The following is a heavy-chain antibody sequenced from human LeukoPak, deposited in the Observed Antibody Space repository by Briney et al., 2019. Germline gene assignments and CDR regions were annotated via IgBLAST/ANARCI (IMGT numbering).Heavy chain of an antibody. V-gene: IGHV4-59*01. J-gene: IGHJ4*02. CDR1: GGSISSYY. Sequence: SETLSLTCTVSGGSISSYYWSWIRQPPGKGLEWIGYIYYSGSTNYNPSLRSRVTISVDTSKNQFSLKLSSVTAADTAVYYCARDDSGSYNFDYWDQGTLVTVSS. CDR3: ARDDSGSYNFDY. D-gene: IGHD1-26*01. CDR2: IYYSGST.